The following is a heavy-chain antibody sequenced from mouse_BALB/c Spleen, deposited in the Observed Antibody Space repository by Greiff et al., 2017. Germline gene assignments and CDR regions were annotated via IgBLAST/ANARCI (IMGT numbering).Heavy chain of an antibody. D-gene: IGHD2-2*01. CDR2: IWAGGST. CDR1: GFSLTSYG. V-gene: IGHV2-9*02. J-gene: IGHJ2*01. Sequence: VKLVESGPGLVAPSQSLSITCTVSGFSLTSYGVHWVRQPPGKGLEWLGVIWAGGSTNYNSALMSRLSISKDNSKSQVFLKMNSLQTDDTAMYYCARDEVTTCFDDRGQGTTLTVSA. CDR3: ARDEVTTCFDD.